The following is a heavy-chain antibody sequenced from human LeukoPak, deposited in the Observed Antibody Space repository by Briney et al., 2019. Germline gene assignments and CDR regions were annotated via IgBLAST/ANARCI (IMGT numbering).Heavy chain of an antibody. J-gene: IGHJ4*01. D-gene: IGHD6-6*01. CDR1: GFTFSTNA. CDR2: ISGSGAST. V-gene: IGHV3-23*01. Sequence: GGSLRLSCLTSGFTFSTNAMSWVRQAPGKGLEWISGISGSGASTYYADSVTGRFTISRDNSKNTVYLQMNSLRVEDTAVYHCGKERYGSSSVVDYWGHGTLVTVSS. CDR3: GKERYGSSSVVDY.